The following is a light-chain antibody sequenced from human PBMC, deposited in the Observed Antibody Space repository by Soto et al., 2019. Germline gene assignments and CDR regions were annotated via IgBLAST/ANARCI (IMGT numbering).Light chain of an antibody. J-gene: IGLJ3*02. V-gene: IGLV4-69*01. CDR1: SDHSSNS. CDR2: INSDGSH. Sequence: QLVLTQSPSVSASLGASVRLTCTLSSDHSSNSIAWHQQQPEKGPRYLMKINSDGSHNKGDGIPDRFSGSSSGAERYLTISSLQSDDEADYYCQTWGTGIRVFGGGTKLTVL. CDR3: QTWGTGIRV.